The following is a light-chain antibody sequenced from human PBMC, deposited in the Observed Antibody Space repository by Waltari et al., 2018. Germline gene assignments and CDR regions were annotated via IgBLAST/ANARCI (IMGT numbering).Light chain of an antibody. Sequence: SHELTQPPSVSASPGQTARITCPGVALPRQYSFLYQQRSGQAPVLVIYKDTERPSGIPERFSGSSSGTRVTLTISGVQAQDEADYYCQSTDNSGTYVVFGGGTKLTVL. CDR1: ALPRQY. V-gene: IGLV3-25*03. CDR3: QSTDNSGTYVV. J-gene: IGLJ2*01. CDR2: KDT.